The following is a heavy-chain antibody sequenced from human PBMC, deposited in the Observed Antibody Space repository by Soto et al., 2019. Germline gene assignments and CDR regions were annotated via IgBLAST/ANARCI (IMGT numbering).Heavy chain of an antibody. V-gene: IGHV1-69*01. Sequence: QVQLVQSGAEVKKPGSSVKVSCKASGGTFSSYAISWVRQAPGQGLEWMGGIIPIYGTANYAQKFKGRVTITADESTSTAYMELSSLRSEDTAVYYCARGGSHYYDSSGSPTLDYWGQGTLVTVSS. CDR2: IIPIYGTA. CDR3: ARGGSHYYDSSGSPTLDY. J-gene: IGHJ4*02. D-gene: IGHD3-22*01. CDR1: GGTFSSYA.